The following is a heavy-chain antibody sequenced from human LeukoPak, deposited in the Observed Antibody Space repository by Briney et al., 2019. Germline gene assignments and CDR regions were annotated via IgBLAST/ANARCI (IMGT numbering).Heavy chain of an antibody. CDR3: AAGIYSGYDFVFDY. J-gene: IGHJ4*02. D-gene: IGHD5-12*01. Sequence: ASVKVSCKASGYTFTSYGISWVRQAPGQGLEWMGWMNPNSGNTGYAQKFQGRVTMTRNTSISTAYMELSSLRSEDTAVYYCAAGIYSGYDFVFDYWGQGTLVTVSS. CDR2: MNPNSGNT. CDR1: GYTFTSYG. V-gene: IGHV1-8*02.